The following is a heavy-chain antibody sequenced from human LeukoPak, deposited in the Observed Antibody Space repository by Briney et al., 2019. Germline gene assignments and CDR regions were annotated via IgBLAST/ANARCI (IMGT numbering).Heavy chain of an antibody. CDR1: GFTFSNYG. D-gene: IGHD7-27*01. J-gene: IGHJ4*02. Sequence: GGSLRLSCAASGFTFSNYGMHWVRQAPGKGLEWVAVISYDGSNEYYADSVKGRFTISRDISRNTLYLQMNSLRAEDTALYYCARKFLTGRLIDYWGQGTLVTVSS. V-gene: IGHV3-30*03. CDR3: ARKFLTGRLIDY. CDR2: ISYDGSNE.